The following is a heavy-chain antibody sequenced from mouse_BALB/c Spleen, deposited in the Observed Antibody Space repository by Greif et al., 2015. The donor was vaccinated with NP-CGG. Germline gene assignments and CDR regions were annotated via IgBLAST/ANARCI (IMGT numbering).Heavy chain of an antibody. V-gene: IGHV1S22*01. CDR2: IYPGSGST. D-gene: IGHD2-2*01. CDR3: TRGGNGYAFDY. CDR1: GYTFTSYW. J-gene: IGHJ2*01. Sequence: LQQPGSELVRPGASVKLSCKASGYTFTSYWMHWVKQRHGQGLEWIGNIYPGSGSTNYDGKFKSKGTLTVDTSSSTAYMHLSSLTSEDSAVYYCTRGGNGYAFDYWGQGTTLTVSS.